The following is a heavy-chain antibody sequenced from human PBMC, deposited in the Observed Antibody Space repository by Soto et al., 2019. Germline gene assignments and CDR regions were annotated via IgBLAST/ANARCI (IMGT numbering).Heavy chain of an antibody. CDR2: ISGSGGTT. D-gene: IGHD4-17*01. J-gene: IGHJ4*02. V-gene: IGHV3-23*01. Sequence: GGSLRLSCGASGITFSSYAMSWVRQAPGKGLEWLSGISGSGGTTYYADSVKGRFTISRDKSKTTLYLQMNSLRAEDTAVYYCARGGATTVTLFDCWGQGTLVTVSS. CDR1: GITFSSYA. CDR3: ARGGATTVTLFDC.